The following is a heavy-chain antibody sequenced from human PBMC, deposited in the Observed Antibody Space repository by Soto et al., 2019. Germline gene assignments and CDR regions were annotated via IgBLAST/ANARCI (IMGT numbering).Heavy chain of an antibody. D-gene: IGHD6-25*01. Sequence: SETMSLTCAVYGGSFSSYYWSWIRQPPGKGLEWIGEINHSGSTNYNPSLKSRVTISVDTSKNQFSLKLSSVTAADTAVYYCAREEGSAYYFDYWGQGTLVTVSS. V-gene: IGHV4-34*01. CDR1: GGSFSSYY. CDR3: AREEGSAYYFDY. CDR2: INHSGST. J-gene: IGHJ4*02.